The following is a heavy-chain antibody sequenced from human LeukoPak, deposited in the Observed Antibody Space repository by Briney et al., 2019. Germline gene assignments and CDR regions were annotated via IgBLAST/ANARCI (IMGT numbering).Heavy chain of an antibody. CDR2: IIPIFGTA. CDR1: GGTFSSYA. CDR3: ARGHIVVVPAAIYWFDP. J-gene: IGHJ5*02. Sequence: SVKVSCNASGGTFSSYAISWVRQAPGQGLEWMGGIIPIFGTANYAQKFQGRVTITTDESTSTAYMELSSLRSEDTAVYYCARGHIVVVPAAIYWFDPWGQGTLVTVSS. V-gene: IGHV1-69*05. D-gene: IGHD2-2*01.